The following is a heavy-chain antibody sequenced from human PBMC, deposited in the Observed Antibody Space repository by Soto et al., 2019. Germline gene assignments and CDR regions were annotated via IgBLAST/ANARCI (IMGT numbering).Heavy chain of an antibody. Sequence: GESLKISCKGSGYSFTSYWIGWVRQMPGKGLEWMGIIYPGDSDTGYSPSFQGQVTISADKSISTAYLQWSSLKASDTAMYYCARVVPAAIGIGYYYYYGMDVWGQGTTVTVSS. CDR3: ARVVPAAIGIGYYYYYGMDV. CDR2: IYPGDSDT. D-gene: IGHD2-2*01. J-gene: IGHJ6*02. V-gene: IGHV5-51*01. CDR1: GYSFTSYW.